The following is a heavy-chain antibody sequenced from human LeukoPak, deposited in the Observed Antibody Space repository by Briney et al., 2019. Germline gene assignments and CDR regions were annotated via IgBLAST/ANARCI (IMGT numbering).Heavy chain of an antibody. CDR3: ARDPVARGDFYDY. D-gene: IGHD2-21*02. J-gene: IGHJ4*02. V-gene: IGHV1-18*01. CDR1: GYSFTNYD. CDR2: ISAYNGNT. Sequence: ASVKVSCTTSGYSFTNYDISWVRQAPGQGLEWMGWISAYNGNTNYAQKLQGRVTMTTDTSTNTAYMDLRSLRSDDTAVYYCARDPVARGDFYDYWGQGTLVTVSS.